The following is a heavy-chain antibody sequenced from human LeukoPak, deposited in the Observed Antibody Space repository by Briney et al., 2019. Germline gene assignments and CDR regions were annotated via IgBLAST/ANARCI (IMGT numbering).Heavy chain of an antibody. Sequence: SGGSLRLSCAASGFAFSNYWMNWARQAPGKGLEWVAIIRQDGGEKLYVDSVKGRFTISRDNAKNSLYLQMNSLRAEDTAVYYCVAGSGWLPDYWGQGTQVTVSS. CDR1: GFAFSNYW. CDR3: VAGSGWLPDY. J-gene: IGHJ4*02. CDR2: IRQDGGEK. V-gene: IGHV3-7*01. D-gene: IGHD6-19*01.